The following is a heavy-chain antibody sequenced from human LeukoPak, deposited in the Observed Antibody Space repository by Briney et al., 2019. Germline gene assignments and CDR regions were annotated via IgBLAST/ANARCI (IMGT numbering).Heavy chain of an antibody. V-gene: IGHV4-59*12. CDR2: IYYSGST. CDR3: ARGGPPGYYYDYYMDV. CDR1: GGSISSYY. Sequence: SETLSLTCTVSGGSISSYYWSWIRQPPGKGLEWIGYIYYSGSTNYNPSLKSRVTISVDTSKNQFSLKLSSVTAADTAVYFCARGGPPGYYYDYYMDVWGKGTTVTISS. J-gene: IGHJ6*03.